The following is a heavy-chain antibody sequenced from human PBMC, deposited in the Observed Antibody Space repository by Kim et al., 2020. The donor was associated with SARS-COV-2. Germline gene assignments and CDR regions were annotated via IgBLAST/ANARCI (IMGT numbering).Heavy chain of an antibody. D-gene: IGHD6-19*01. CDR3: ANRAGTFIGHNWFDL. V-gene: IGHV3-23*01. Sequence: GGSLRLSCAASGFTFSSYAMSWVRQAPGKGLEWVSAISGRGGSTYYAESVKGRFTISRDNSKNTLYLQMNSLRVEDTAIYYCANRAGTFIGHNWFDLWGQGTLVTASS. CDR1: GFTFSSYA. CDR2: ISGRGGST. J-gene: IGHJ5*02.